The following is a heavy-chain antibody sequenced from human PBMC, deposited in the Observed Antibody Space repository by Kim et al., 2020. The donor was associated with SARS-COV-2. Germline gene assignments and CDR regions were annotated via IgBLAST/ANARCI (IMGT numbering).Heavy chain of an antibody. J-gene: IGHJ3*02. Sequence: GGSLRLSCAASGFTFSDYYMSWIRQAPGKGLEWVSYISSSGSTIYYADSVKGRFTISRDNAKNSLYLQMNSLRAEDTAVYYCARDGPVLRYFDWLFSGAVDIWGQGTMVTVSS. D-gene: IGHD3-9*01. V-gene: IGHV3-11*04. CDR1: GFTFSDYY. CDR2: ISSSGSTI. CDR3: ARDGPVLRYFDWLFSGAVDI.